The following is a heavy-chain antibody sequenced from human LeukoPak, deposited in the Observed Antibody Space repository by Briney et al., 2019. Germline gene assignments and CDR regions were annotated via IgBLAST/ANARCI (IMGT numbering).Heavy chain of an antibody. V-gene: IGHV3-30-3*01. CDR1: GFTFSSYA. D-gene: IGHD6-13*01. CDR3: ARDTGRYSSSWYTVY. J-gene: IGHJ4*02. Sequence: GRSLRLSCAASGFTFSSYAMHWVRQAPGKGLEWVAVISYDGSNKYYADSVKGRFTISRDNSKNTLYLQMNSLRAEDTAVYYCARDTGRYSSSWYTVYWGQGTLVTVSS. CDR2: ISYDGSNK.